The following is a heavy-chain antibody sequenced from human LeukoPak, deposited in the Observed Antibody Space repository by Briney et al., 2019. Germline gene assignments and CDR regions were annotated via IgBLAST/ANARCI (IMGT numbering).Heavy chain of an antibody. V-gene: IGHV3-7*03. CDR1: GLTFSNYW. CDR3: ARDGFGTGSN. J-gene: IGHJ4*02. Sequence: GGSLRLSCAASGLTFSNYWMDWVRQAPGKGLEWVANIKQDGSEKNYVDSVKGRFIISGDNAKNSLYLQMNTLRADDTAVYYCARDGFGTGSNWGQGTLVTVSS. D-gene: IGHD3-16*01. CDR2: IKQDGSEK.